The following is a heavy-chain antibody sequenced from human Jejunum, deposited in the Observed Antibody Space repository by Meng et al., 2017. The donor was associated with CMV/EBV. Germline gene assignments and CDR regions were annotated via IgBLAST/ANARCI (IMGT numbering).Heavy chain of an antibody. CDR1: GGPTRSYY. CDR3: ARDTAYGFDF. Sequence: CTVAGGPTRSYYWSWVRQPPGRGLEWIGNVYYSGSTNHNPSLRSRVTLSIDTSKDQFSLKLESVTAADTAVYYCARDTAYGFDFWVQGTLVTVSS. J-gene: IGHJ4*02. V-gene: IGHV4-59*01. CDR2: VYYSGST. D-gene: IGHD3-16*01.